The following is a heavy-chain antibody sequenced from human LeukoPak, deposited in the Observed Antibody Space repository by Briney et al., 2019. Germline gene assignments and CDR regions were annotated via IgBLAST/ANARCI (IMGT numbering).Heavy chain of an antibody. CDR3: AKGPTYSSSSLFDY. Sequence: GRSLRLSCAASGFTFHDYAMHWVRPAPGKGLEWVSGISWNGGTIDYADSVKGRFTISRDNAKNSLYLQMNSLRPEDMALYYCAKGPTYSSSSLFDYWGQGILVAVSS. CDR1: GFTFHDYA. CDR2: ISWNGGTI. V-gene: IGHV3-9*03. D-gene: IGHD6-6*01. J-gene: IGHJ4*02.